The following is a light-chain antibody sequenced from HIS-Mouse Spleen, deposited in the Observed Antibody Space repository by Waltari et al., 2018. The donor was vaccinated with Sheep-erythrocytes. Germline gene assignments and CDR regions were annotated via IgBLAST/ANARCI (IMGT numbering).Light chain of an antibody. J-gene: IGLJ3*02. Sequence: QSALTQPASVSGSPGQSITISCTGTSSDAGSYNLVSWYQQHPGKAPKLRIYEGRKRPSGVSNRFSGSKSGNTASLTISGLQAEDEADYYCCSYAGSSTPWVFGGGTKLTVL. CDR3: CSYAGSSTPWV. CDR2: EGR. CDR1: SSDAGSYNL. V-gene: IGLV2-23*01.